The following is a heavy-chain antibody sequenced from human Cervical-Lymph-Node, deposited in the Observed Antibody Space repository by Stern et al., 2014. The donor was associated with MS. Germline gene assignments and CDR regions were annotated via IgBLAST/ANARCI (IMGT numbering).Heavy chain of an antibody. CDR3: ASGYRIFDY. CDR2: IPPSGSA. J-gene: IGHJ4*02. V-gene: IGHV4-61*02. Sequence: QVQLQESGPGLVRPSQTLSLTCTVSGCSISSGSDYWSWIRPPVGKGLEWIGRIPPSGSAFYPPSLKSRVTISTDTSMNQFSLELNSATAADTAIYYCASGYRIFDYWGQGILVTVSS. D-gene: IGHD5-18*01. CDR1: GCSISSGSDY.